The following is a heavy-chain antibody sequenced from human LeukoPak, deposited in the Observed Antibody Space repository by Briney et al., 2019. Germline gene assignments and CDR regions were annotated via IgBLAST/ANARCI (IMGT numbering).Heavy chain of an antibody. Sequence: GGSLRLSCAASGFTFSSYAMHWVRQAPGKGLEGVSYISSSSSTIYYADSVKGRFTISRDNAKNSLYLQMNSLRAEDTAVYYCARGWYDYVWGSYDPFDYWGQGTLVTVSS. CDR2: ISSSSSTI. V-gene: IGHV3-48*01. CDR3: ARGWYDYVWGSYDPFDY. D-gene: IGHD3-16*01. CDR1: GFTFSSYA. J-gene: IGHJ4*02.